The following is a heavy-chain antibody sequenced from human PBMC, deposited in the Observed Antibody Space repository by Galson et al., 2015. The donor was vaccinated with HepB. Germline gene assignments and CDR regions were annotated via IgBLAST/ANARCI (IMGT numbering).Heavy chain of an antibody. V-gene: IGHV3-43D*03. CDR3: VKDASSGHFDS. Sequence: SLRLSCAASGFTFDDNAMHWVRQAPGKGLEWVSLITWDGRSTYYIDSVKGRFTTSRDNSRNSLYLQMNSLRPEDTALYYCVKDASSGHFDSWGQGTLVTVSS. CDR2: ITWDGRST. CDR1: GFTFDDNA. J-gene: IGHJ4*02. D-gene: IGHD6-25*01.